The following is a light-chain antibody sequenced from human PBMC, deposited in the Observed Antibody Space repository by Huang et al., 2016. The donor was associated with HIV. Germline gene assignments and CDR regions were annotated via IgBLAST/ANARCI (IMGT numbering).Light chain of an antibody. V-gene: IGKV1-8*01. Sequence: AIRLTQSPSSLSASTGDRVTITCRASPGISSYLAWYQQKPGKAPKLLISSASTLQSGVPSRFSGSGFGTDFTLTISSLQSEDLGTYHCQQYYTYPHSCGQGTKLEIK. J-gene: IGKJ2*03. CDR3: QQYYTYPHS. CDR2: SAS. CDR1: PGISSY.